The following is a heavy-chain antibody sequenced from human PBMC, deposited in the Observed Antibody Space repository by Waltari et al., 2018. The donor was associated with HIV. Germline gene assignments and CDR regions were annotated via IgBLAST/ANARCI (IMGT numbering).Heavy chain of an antibody. Sequence: EVQLEESGGGLVKPGGSLRLSCAASGFTFSSYSMNWVRQAPGKGLEWVSSISSSSSYIYYADSVKGRFTISRDNAKNSLYLQMNSLRAEDTAVYYCARDTSFWSSPDLDAFDIWGQGTMVTVSS. D-gene: IGHD3-3*01. CDR2: ISSSSSYI. J-gene: IGHJ3*02. CDR3: ARDTSFWSSPDLDAFDI. CDR1: GFTFSSYS. V-gene: IGHV3-21*01.